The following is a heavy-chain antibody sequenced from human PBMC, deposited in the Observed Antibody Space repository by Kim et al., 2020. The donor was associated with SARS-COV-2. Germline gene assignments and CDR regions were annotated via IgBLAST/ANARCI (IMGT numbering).Heavy chain of an antibody. CDR2: ISSSIDYT. Sequence: GGSLRLSCAASGFTFSDYYMSWIRQAPGKGLEWVSYISSSIDYTNNADPRKGRFTISRDNAKNSLYLQMNSLRADDTAVYYCARVSLGSSSWYYFDYWGQGTLVTVSS. D-gene: IGHD6-13*01. CDR3: ARVSLGSSSWYYFDY. J-gene: IGHJ4*02. V-gene: IGHV3-11*05. CDR1: GFTFSDYY.